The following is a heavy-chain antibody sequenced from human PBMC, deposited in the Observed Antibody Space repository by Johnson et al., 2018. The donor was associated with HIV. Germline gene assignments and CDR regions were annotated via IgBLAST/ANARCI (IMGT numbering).Heavy chain of an antibody. V-gene: IGHV3-7*02. J-gene: IGHJ3*02. Sequence: VQLVESGGGLVQPGGSLRLSCAASGFTFSSYWMSWVRQAPGKGLEWVANIKQDGSEKYYVDSVRGRFTISRDNAKNSVYLQMNSLRAEDTAVYYCAKGHYYDSSGYPPPHAVDIWGQGTMVTVSS. CDR2: IKQDGSEK. D-gene: IGHD3-22*01. CDR1: GFTFSSYW. CDR3: AKGHYYDSSGYPPPHAVDI.